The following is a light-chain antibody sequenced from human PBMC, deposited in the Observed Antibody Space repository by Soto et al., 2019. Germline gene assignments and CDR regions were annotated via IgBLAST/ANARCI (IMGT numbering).Light chain of an antibody. CDR2: WAS. CDR3: QQSYSTTWT. CDR1: QSVLYSSNNKNY. J-gene: IGKJ1*01. Sequence: DIVMTQSPDSLAVSLGERATINCKSSQSVLYSSNNKNYLAWYQQKPGQPPKLLIYWASTRESGVPDRFSGSGSGTDFTLTISSLQAEDVATYSCQQSYSTTWTFGQGTKVDIK. V-gene: IGKV4-1*01.